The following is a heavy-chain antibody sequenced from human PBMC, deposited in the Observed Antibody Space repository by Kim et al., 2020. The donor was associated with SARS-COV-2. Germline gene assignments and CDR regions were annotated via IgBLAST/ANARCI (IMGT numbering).Heavy chain of an antibody. Sequence: ADHVKGRFTTSRDNAKNSRYLQMNSLGDEATAGYYCARGDRGYYSHGFDYWGQGTLVTVSS. V-gene: IGHV3-48*02. D-gene: IGHD3-22*01. CDR3: ARGDRGYYSHGFDY. J-gene: IGHJ4*02.